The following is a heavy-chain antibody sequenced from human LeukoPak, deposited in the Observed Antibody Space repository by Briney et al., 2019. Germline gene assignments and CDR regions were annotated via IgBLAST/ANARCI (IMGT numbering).Heavy chain of an antibody. J-gene: IGHJ5*02. CDR1: GGSISSSSYS. CDR3: AMSGYSYGLGWFDP. CDR2: IYYSGST. D-gene: IGHD5-18*01. V-gene: IGHV4-39*07. Sequence: SETLSLTCTVSGGSISSSSYSWGWLRQPPGKGLEWFGSIYYSGSTYYNPSLKSRVIISVDTSKNQFSLKLSSVTAADTAVYYCAMSGYSYGLGWFDPWGQGTLVTVSS.